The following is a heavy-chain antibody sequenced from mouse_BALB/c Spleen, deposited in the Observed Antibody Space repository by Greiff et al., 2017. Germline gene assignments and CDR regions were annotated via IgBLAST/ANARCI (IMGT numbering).Heavy chain of an antibody. V-gene: IGHV10-1*02. Sequence: EVQLQESGGGLVQPKGSLKLSCAASGFTFNTYAMNWVRQAPGKGLEWVARIRSKSNNYATYYADSVKDRFTISRDDSQSMLYLQMNNLKTEDTAMYYCVRPYDYDDYYYAMDYWGQGTSVTVSS. CDR1: GFTFNTYA. CDR3: VRPYDYDDYYYAMDY. D-gene: IGHD2-4*01. J-gene: IGHJ4*01. CDR2: IRSKSNNYAT.